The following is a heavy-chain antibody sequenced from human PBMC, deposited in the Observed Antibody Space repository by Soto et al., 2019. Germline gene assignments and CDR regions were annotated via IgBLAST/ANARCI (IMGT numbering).Heavy chain of an antibody. CDR3: ARGDIVVVPAAIGGYYYYGMDV. D-gene: IGHD2-2*02. J-gene: IGHJ6*02. CDR1: GGTFSSYA. V-gene: IGHV1-69*13. Sequence: SVKVSCKASGGTFSSYAISWVRQAPGRGLEWMGGTIPIFGTANYAQKFQGRVTITADESTSTAYMELSSLRSEDTAVYYCARGDIVVVPAAIGGYYYYGMDVWGQGTTVTVSS. CDR2: TIPIFGTA.